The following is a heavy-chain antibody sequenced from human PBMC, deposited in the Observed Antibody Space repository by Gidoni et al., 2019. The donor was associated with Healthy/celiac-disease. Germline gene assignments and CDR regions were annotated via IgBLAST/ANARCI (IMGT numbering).Heavy chain of an antibody. J-gene: IGHJ3*02. CDR2: IYPGDSDT. V-gene: IGHV5-51*01. D-gene: IGHD4-17*01. CDR1: GYSFTSYW. Sequence: EVQLVQSGAEVKKPGESLKISCKGSGYSFTSYWIGWVRQMPGKGLEWMGIIYPGDSDTRYSPSFQGQVTISADKSISTAYLQWSSLKASDTAMYYCARFATDDYGGNRDNDAFDIWGQGTMVTVSS. CDR3: ARFATDDYGGNRDNDAFDI.